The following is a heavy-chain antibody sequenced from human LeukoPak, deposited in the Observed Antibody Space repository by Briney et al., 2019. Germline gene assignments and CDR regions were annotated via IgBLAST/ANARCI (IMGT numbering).Heavy chain of an antibody. J-gene: IGHJ4*02. CDR3: ARAGYYDSSGYYFPFDY. CDR1: GFTFSSYA. D-gene: IGHD3-22*01. Sequence: GGSLRLSCAASGFTFSSYAMSWVRQAPGKGLEWVSAISGSGGSTYYADSVKGRSTISRDNSKNTLYLQMNSLRAEDTAVYYCARAGYYDSSGYYFPFDYWGQGTLVTVSS. V-gene: IGHV3-23*01. CDR2: ISGSGGST.